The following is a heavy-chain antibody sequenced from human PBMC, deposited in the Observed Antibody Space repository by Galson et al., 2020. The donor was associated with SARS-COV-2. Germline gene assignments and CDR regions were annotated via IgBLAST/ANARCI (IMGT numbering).Heavy chain of an antibody. J-gene: IGHJ4*02. D-gene: IGHD6-6*01. CDR2: FDPEDGET. CDR1: GYTLTELS. Sequence: ASVKVSCKVSGYTLTELSMHWVRQAPGKGLEWMGGFDPEDGETIYAQKFQGRVTMTEDTSTDTAYMELSSLSSVTAADTAVYYCARDQESIAAHPFDYWGQGTLVTVSS. V-gene: IGHV1-24*01. CDR3: ARDQESIAAHPFDY.